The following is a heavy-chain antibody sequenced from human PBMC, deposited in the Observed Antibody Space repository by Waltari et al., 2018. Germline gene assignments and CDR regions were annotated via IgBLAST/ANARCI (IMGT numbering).Heavy chain of an antibody. V-gene: IGHV3-43*01. J-gene: IGHJ4*02. CDR2: ISWDGGST. CDR1: GFTFDDYT. Sequence: EVQLVESGGVVVQPGGSLRLSCAASGFTFDDYTMHWVRQAPVKGMEWVSLISWDGGSTYYADSVKGRFTISRDNSKNSLYLQMNSLRTEDTALYYCAKGDPTGDYWGQGTLVTVSS. CDR3: AKGDPTGDY.